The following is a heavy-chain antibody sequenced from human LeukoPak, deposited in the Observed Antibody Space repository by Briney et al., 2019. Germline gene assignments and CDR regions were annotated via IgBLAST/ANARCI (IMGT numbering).Heavy chain of an antibody. CDR3: ARAGYDFWSGYYICYFDY. CDR1: GFTFSSYA. Sequence: PGGSLRLSCAASGFTFSSYAMSWVRQAPGKGLEWVSAISGSGGSTDYADSVKGRFTISRDNSKNTLYLQMNSLRAEDTAVYYCARAGYDFWSGYYICYFDYWGQGTLVTVSS. CDR2: ISGSGGST. D-gene: IGHD3-3*01. J-gene: IGHJ4*02. V-gene: IGHV3-23*01.